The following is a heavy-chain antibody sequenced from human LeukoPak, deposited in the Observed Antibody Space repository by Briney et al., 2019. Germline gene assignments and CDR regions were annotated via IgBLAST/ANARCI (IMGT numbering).Heavy chain of an antibody. CDR1: GFTFSSYG. V-gene: IGHV3-30*18. CDR3: AKDRGDIEVDPAANRDV. D-gene: IGHD2-2*01. CDR2: ISYDGSNK. J-gene: IGHJ6*03. Sequence: GGSLRLSCAASGFTFSSYGMHWVRQAPGKGLEWVAVISYDGSNKYYADSVKGRFTISRDNSKNTLYLQMNSLRAEDTAVYYWAKDRGDIEVDPAANRDVGGKGTTFTISS.